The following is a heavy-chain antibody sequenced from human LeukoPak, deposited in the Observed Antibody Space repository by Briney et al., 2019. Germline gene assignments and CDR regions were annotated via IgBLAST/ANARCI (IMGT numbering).Heavy chain of an antibody. J-gene: IGHJ4*02. CDR3: ARGNWGSGYYFDY. CDR2: IYYSGST. CDR1: GGSISSYY. Sequence: SETLSLTCTVSGGSISSYYWSWIRQPPGKGQEWIGYIYYSGSTNYNPSLKSRVTISVDTSKNQFSLKLSSVTAADTAVYYCARGNWGSGYYFDYWGQGTLVTVSS. D-gene: IGHD7-27*01. V-gene: IGHV4-59*08.